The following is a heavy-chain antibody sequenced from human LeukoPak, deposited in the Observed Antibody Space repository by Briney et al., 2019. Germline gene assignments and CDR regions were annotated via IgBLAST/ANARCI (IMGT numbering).Heavy chain of an antibody. V-gene: IGHV1-24*01. Sequence: ASVKVSCKVSGYTLTELSMHWVRQAPGKGLEWMGGFDPEDGETIYAQKFQGRVTVTEDTSTDTAYMELSSLRSEDTAVYYCATDDHSGSPHWGQGTLVTVSS. J-gene: IGHJ4*02. D-gene: IGHD3-10*01. CDR3: ATDDHSGSPH. CDR2: FDPEDGET. CDR1: GYTLTELS.